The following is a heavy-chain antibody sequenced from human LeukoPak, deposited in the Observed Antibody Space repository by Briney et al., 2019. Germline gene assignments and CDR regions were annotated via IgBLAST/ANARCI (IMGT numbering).Heavy chain of an antibody. D-gene: IGHD3-22*01. Sequence: IYYSGSTYYNPSLKSRVTISVDTSKNQFSLKLSSVTAADTAVYYCARAPSHYYGSKGVWHWGQGTLVTLSS. CDR2: IYYSGST. CDR3: ARAPSHYYGSKGVWH. V-gene: IGHV4-31*02. J-gene: IGHJ4*02.